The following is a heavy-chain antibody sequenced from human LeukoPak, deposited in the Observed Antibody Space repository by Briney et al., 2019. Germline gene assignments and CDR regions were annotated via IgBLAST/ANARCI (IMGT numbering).Heavy chain of an antibody. CDR3: ARRFGSGWFPRGFDY. CDR1: GGSISSSSYY. CDR2: IYYSGST. J-gene: IGHJ4*02. Sequence: SETLSLTCTVSGGSISSSSYYWGWIRQPPGKGLEWIGGIYYSGSTYYNPSLKSRVTISVDTSKNQFSLKLSSVTAADTAVYYCARRFGSGWFPRGFDYWGQGTLVTVSS. V-gene: IGHV4-39*01. D-gene: IGHD6-19*01.